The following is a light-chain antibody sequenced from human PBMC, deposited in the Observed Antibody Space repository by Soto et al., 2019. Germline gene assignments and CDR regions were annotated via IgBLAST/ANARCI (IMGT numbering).Light chain of an antibody. J-gene: IGKJ5*01. V-gene: IGKV3D-15*01. CDR3: QQYNNFRT. Sequence: EIVMTQSPATLSVSPGGRATLSCRASQSISDTLAWYQQKPGQAPRLLIYGASSRATGIPDRFSGSGSGTDFTLTINRLEPEDFAVYYCQQYNNFRTFGQGTRLQIK. CDR1: QSISDT. CDR2: GAS.